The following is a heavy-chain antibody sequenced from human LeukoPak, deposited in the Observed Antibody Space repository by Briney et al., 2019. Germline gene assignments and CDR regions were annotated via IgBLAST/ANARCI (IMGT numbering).Heavy chain of an antibody. Sequence: ASVKVSCKASGYTFTSYDINWVRQATGQGLEWMGWMNPNSGNTGYAQKFQGRVTMTRNTSISTAYMELSSLRSEDTAVYYCARGTDSRGYYYYYYGMDVWGQGTTVTVSS. D-gene: IGHD3-22*01. V-gene: IGHV1-8*01. CDR3: ARGTDSRGYYYYYYGMDV. CDR1: GYTFTSYD. J-gene: IGHJ6*02. CDR2: MNPNSGNT.